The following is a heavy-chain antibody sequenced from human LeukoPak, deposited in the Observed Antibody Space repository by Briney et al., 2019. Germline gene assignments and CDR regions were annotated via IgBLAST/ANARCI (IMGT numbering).Heavy chain of an antibody. D-gene: IGHD3-22*01. Sequence: PSETLSLTCTVSGGSISSYYWSWIRQPPGKGLEWIGEINHSGSTNYNPSLKSRVTISVDTSKNQFSLKLSSVTAADTAVYYCARGYEDYYDSSGYSHFDYWGQGTLVTVSS. CDR2: INHSGST. CDR1: GGSISSYY. J-gene: IGHJ4*02. V-gene: IGHV4-34*01. CDR3: ARGYEDYYDSSGYSHFDY.